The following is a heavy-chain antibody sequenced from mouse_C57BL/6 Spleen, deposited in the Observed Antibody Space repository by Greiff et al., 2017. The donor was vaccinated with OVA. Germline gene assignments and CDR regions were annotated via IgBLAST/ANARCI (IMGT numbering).Heavy chain of an antibody. CDR3: ARRDGYFYAMDY. V-gene: IGHV1-69*01. J-gene: IGHJ4*01. D-gene: IGHD2-3*01. CDR2: IDTSDSYT. CDR1: GYTFTSYW. Sequence: QVQLQQPGAELVMPGASVKLSCKASGYTFTSYWMHWVKQRPGQGLEWIGEIDTSDSYTNYNQKFKGKSTLTVDKSASTAYMQLSSLTSEDSAVYYCARRDGYFYAMDYWGQGTSVTVSS.